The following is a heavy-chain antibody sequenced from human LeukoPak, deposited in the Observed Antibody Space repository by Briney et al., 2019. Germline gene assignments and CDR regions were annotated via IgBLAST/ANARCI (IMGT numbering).Heavy chain of an antibody. Sequence: GGSLRLSCAASGFNFSSYGMHWVRQAPGKGLEWVAFIRYDGSNKYYADSVKGRFTISRDNSKNTLYLQMNSLRAEDTAVYFCARDLLRTRTMAACDYWGQGTLVTVSS. CDR2: IRYDGSNK. CDR1: GFNFSSYG. V-gene: IGHV3-30*02. CDR3: ARDLLRTRTMAACDY. D-gene: IGHD3-10*01. J-gene: IGHJ4*02.